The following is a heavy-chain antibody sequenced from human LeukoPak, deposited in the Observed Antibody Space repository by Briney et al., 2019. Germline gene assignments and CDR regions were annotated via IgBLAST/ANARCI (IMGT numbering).Heavy chain of an antibody. CDR2: VFYTGYT. CDR1: GGSINNYY. J-gene: IGHJ4*02. Sequence: SETLSLTCTVSGGSINNYYWSWVRQPPGKGLEWIGYVFYTGYTHYNPSLKSRVTISVDTSKNQFSLKLRSVTAADTAVYYCARDRGTWNDDGFDYWGQGTLVTVSS. V-gene: IGHV4-59*01. D-gene: IGHD1-1*01. CDR3: ARDRGTWNDDGFDY.